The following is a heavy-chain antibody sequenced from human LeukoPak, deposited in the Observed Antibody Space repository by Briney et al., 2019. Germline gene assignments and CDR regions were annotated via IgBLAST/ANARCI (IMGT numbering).Heavy chain of an antibody. V-gene: IGHV3-48*04. CDR3: ARDHRYAFDN. D-gene: IGHD5-12*01. Sequence: GSLRLSCAASGFTFSDYSMNWVRQAPGKGLEWISYVGISSGNTKYADSVRGRFTISGASAKNSVFLQMNSVRVEDTAVYYCARDHRYAFDNWGQGTLVTVSS. CDR2: VGISSGNT. CDR1: GFTFSDYS. J-gene: IGHJ4*02.